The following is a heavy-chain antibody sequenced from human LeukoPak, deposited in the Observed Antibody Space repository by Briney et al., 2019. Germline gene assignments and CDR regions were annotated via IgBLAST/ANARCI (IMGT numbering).Heavy chain of an antibody. CDR3: ASRRSGWPNDAFDI. CDR2: ISPSGGNR. J-gene: IGHJ3*02. CDR1: GFIFGGYT. D-gene: IGHD6-19*01. Sequence: GGSLRLSCVGSGFIFGGYTMNWVRQAPGKGLEWLSYISPSGGNRFYADSVKGRFTISRDNAKNSVFLQMNDLRAGNTALYYCASRRSGWPNDAFDIWGQGTMVIVTS. V-gene: IGHV3-48*04.